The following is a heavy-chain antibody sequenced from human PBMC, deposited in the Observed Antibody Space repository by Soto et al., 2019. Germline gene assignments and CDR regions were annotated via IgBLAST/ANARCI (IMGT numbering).Heavy chain of an antibody. Sequence: QVQLVQSGAEVKKPGASVKVSCKASGYTFTSYDINWVRQATGQGLEWMGWMNPNSGNTGYAQKFQGRVTMTRNTSISTAYMELSSLRSEDTAVYYCARVSICSSTSCPDYFDYWGQGTLVTVSS. J-gene: IGHJ4*02. CDR3: ARVSICSSTSCPDYFDY. CDR1: GYTFTSYD. D-gene: IGHD2-2*01. V-gene: IGHV1-8*01. CDR2: MNPNSGNT.